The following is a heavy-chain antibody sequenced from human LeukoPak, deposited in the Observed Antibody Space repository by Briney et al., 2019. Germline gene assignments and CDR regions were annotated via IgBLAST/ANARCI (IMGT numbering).Heavy chain of an antibody. CDR2: IYYNGNP. CDR1: GGSITDYY. D-gene: IGHD6-13*01. CDR3: ARHGGIAAAHIDY. V-gene: IGHV4-59*08. J-gene: IGHJ4*02. Sequence: PSETLSLTCTVSGGSITDYYWGWIRQPPGQGLEWIGYIYYNGNPNYNPSLKSRVTISVDTSKNQFSLKLSSVTAADTAVYYCARHGGIAAAHIDYWGQGTLVTVSS.